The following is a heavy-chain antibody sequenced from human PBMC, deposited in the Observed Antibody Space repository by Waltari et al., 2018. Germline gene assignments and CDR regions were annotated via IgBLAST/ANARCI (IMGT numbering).Heavy chain of an antibody. CDR2: IYYSGRT. CDR3: ARWWLDDRRHFDY. J-gene: IGHJ4*02. D-gene: IGHD6-19*01. CDR1: GGSISSSSYY. Sequence: QLQLQESGPGLVKPSETLSLTCTVSGGSISSSSYYWGWIRQPPGKGLEWIGSIYYSGRTYDNPSLTSRVTISVDTSKNQFSLKLSSVTAADTAVYYCARWWLDDRRHFDYWGQGTLVTVSS. V-gene: IGHV4-39*01.